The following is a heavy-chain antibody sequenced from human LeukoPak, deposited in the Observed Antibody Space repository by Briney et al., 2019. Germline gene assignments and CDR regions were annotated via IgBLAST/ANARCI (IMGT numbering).Heavy chain of an antibody. Sequence: GGSLRLSCAASGFTVSSNYMSWVRQAPGKGLEWVSVIYSGGSTYYADSVKGRFTISRDNSKNTLYLQMNSLRAEDTAVYYCAKSQSITMIVVVILDYWGQGTLVTVSS. V-gene: IGHV3-66*01. D-gene: IGHD3-22*01. CDR3: AKSQSITMIVVVILDY. CDR1: GFTVSSNY. J-gene: IGHJ4*02. CDR2: IYSGGST.